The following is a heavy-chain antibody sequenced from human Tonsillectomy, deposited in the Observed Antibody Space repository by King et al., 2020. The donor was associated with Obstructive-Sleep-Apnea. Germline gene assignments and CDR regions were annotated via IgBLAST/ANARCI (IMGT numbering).Heavy chain of an antibody. CDR2: IIPFLGIA. J-gene: IGHJ4*02. CDR1: GGTFSSYA. V-gene: IGHV1-69*09. D-gene: IGHD6-6*01. Sequence: QLVQSGAEVKKLGSSVKVSCKASGGTFSSYAISWVRQAPGQGLEWMGGIIPFLGIANYAQKFQGRVTITADKSTRTAYMELSSLRSEDTAVFYCAREAQYSTSSTAYFDYWGQGTLVTVSS. CDR3: AREAQYSTSSTAYFDY.